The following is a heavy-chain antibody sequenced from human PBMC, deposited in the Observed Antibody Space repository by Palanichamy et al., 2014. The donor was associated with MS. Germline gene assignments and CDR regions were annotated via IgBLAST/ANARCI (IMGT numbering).Heavy chain of an antibody. V-gene: IGHV3-48*01. CDR3: ARLHYYEAAFDI. CDR1: GFTFSTYS. CDR2: INSRSIMI. D-gene: IGHD3-22*01. J-gene: IGHJ3*02. Sequence: EVQLVESGGGLVHPGRSLRLSCATSGFTFSTYSMSWVRQAPGKGLERVSYINSRSIMIYYADSVKGRFTISRDNTKNSLDLQMNSLRAEDTAVYYCARLHYYEAAFDIWGQGTMVTVSS.